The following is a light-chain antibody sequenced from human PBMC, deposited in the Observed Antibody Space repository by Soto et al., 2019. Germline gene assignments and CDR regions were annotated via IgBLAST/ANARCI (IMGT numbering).Light chain of an antibody. CDR3: QTSYSTPPTP. CDR2: AAS. V-gene: IGKV1-39*01. J-gene: IGKJ1*01. Sequence: DTQMTQSPSSLSASVGDRVTITCRASQSISSYLNWYQQKPGKAPKLLIYAASSLQSGVPSRFSGSGSGTDFTLTISSLQPEDFSSYYCQTSYSTPPTPLG. CDR1: QSISSY.